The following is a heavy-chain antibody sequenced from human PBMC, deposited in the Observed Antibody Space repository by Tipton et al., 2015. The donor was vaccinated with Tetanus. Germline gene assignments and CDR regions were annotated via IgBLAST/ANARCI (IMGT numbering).Heavy chain of an antibody. CDR1: GFNFDDYA. J-gene: IGHJ6*02. V-gene: IGHV3-9*01. CDR2: ITWDSRLI. Sequence: SLRLSCVVSGFNFDDYAMHWVRQVPGKGLQWASAITWDSRLIAYADSVKGRFTMSRDNAKNSLYLQMNSLRAEDTALYYCVKDLGVGFVTGYRTQYGMDVWGQGTSVTVS. D-gene: IGHD3-9*01. CDR3: VKDLGVGFVTGYRTQYGMDV.